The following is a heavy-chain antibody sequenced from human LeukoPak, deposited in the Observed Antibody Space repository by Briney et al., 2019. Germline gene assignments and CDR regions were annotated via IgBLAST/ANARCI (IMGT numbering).Heavy chain of an antibody. CDR1: GGTFSSYA. D-gene: IGHD5-18*01. V-gene: IGHV1-69*05. CDR2: IIPIFGTA. J-gene: IGHJ6*03. CDR3: ARGELWLEHFYYMDV. Sequence: SVKVSCKASGGTFSSYAISWVRQAPGQGLEWMGGIIPIFGTANYAQKFQGRVTITTDESTSTAYMELSSLRSEDTAVYYCARGELWLEHFYYMDVWGKGTTVTVSS.